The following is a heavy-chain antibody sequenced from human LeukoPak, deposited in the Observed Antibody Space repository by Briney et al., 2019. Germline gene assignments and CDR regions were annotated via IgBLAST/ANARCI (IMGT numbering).Heavy chain of an antibody. Sequence: GESLKISYKGSGYSFTSYWIGWVRQMPGKGLEWMGIIYPGDSDTRYSPSFQGQVTISADKSISTAYLQWSSLKASDTATYYCARSNELLWFGELLGYFDYWGQGNLVTVSS. CDR1: GYSFTSYW. J-gene: IGHJ4*02. V-gene: IGHV5-51*01. CDR3: ARSNELLWFGELLGYFDY. CDR2: IYPGDSDT. D-gene: IGHD3-10*01.